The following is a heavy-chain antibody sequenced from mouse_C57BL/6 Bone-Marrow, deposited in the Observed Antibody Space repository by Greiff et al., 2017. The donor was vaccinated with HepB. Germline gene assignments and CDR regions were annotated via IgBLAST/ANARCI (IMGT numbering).Heavy chain of an antibody. D-gene: IGHD2-4*01. CDR1: GFTFSSYG. CDR3: ARRHYDWFAY. CDR2: ISSGGSYT. V-gene: IGHV5-6*02. J-gene: IGHJ3*01. Sequence: DVKLQESGGDLVKPGGSLKLSCAASGFTFSSYGMSWVRQTPDKRLEWVATISSGGSYTYYPDSVKGRFTISRDNAKNTLYLQMSSLKSEDTAMYYCARRHYDWFAYWGQGTLVTVSA.